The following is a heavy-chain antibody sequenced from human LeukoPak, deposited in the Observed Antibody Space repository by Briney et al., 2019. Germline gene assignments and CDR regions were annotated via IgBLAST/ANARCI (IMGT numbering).Heavy chain of an antibody. V-gene: IGHV1-69*13. Sequence: ASVKVSCKASGYTFTSYGISWVRQAPGQGLEWMGGIIPIFGTANYAQKFQGRVTITADESTSTAYMELSSLRSEDTAVYYCASTTVTHLDYYYYYYGMDVWGQGTTVTVSS. J-gene: IGHJ6*02. CDR3: ASTTVTHLDYYYYYYGMDV. CDR2: IIPIFGTA. CDR1: GYTFTSYG. D-gene: IGHD4-11*01.